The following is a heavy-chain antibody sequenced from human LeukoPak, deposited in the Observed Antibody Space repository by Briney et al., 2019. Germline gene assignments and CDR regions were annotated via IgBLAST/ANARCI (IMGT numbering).Heavy chain of an antibody. CDR1: GGTFSSYA. J-gene: IGHJ4*02. V-gene: IGHV1-69*06. CDR3: ARGVNSGWYPLYY. Sequence: SVKVSCKASGGTFSSYAISWVRQAPGQGLEWMGGIIPIFGTANYAQKFQGRVTITADKSTSTAYMELSSLRSEDTAVYYCARGVNSGWYPLYYWGQGTLVTVSS. CDR2: IIPIFGTA. D-gene: IGHD6-19*01.